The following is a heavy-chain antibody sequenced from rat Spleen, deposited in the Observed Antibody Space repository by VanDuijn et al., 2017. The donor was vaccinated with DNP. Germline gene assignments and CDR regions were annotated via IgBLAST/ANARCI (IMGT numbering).Heavy chain of an antibody. CDR1: GFTFRNYD. D-gene: IGHD1-4*01. Sequence: EVQLVESGGGLVQPGRSLKLSCAASGFTFRNYDMAWVRQAPTKGLEWVASISSSGGTIYYRDSVKGRFTVSRDNAENTVYLQMNSLRSEDTATYYCAKDPRDNMDAWGQGTSVTVSS. CDR3: AKDPRDNMDA. CDR2: ISSSGGTI. V-gene: IGHV5S13*01. J-gene: IGHJ4*01.